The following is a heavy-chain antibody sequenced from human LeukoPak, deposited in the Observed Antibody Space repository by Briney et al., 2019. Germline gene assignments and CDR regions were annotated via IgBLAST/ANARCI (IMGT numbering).Heavy chain of an antibody. D-gene: IGHD6-25*01. J-gene: IGHJ4*02. V-gene: IGHV3-23*01. CDR1: GFTFNNYA. CDR3: ANSRAAADPGYYFDY. CDR2: ISGGGETT. Sequence: PGGSLRLSCAASGFTFNNYAMNWVRQAPGKGLEWVSSISGGGETTYYADSAKGRFTISRDNSQNTLYLQMNSLRAEDTAVYYCANSRAAADPGYYFDYWGQGTLVTVSS.